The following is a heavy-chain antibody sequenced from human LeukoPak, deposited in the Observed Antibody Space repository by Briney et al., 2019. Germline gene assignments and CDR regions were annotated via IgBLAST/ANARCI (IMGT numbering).Heavy chain of an antibody. CDR2: ISWYSGNI. J-gene: IGHJ6*02. Sequence: GRSLRLSCAASGFTFYDYSMHWVRQAPGKGLEWVSGISWYSGNIGYADSVKGRFTISRDNAKKSLYMQMNSLRAEDTALYYCAKEISGGDGMDVWGQGTTVTVSS. V-gene: IGHV3-9*01. CDR1: GFTFYDYS. CDR3: AKEISGGDGMDV. D-gene: IGHD2-15*01.